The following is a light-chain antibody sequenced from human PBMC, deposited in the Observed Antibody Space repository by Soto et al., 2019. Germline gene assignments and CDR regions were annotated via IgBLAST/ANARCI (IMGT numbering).Light chain of an antibody. CDR2: EVS. J-gene: IGLJ2*01. Sequence: QSAPTQPPSASGSPGQSVTISCTGTNSDVGGYNYVSWYQQHPGKAPKLMIYEVSKRPSGVPDRFSGSKSGNTASLTVSGLQAEDEAAYYCSSHAGSNNLIFGGGTKLTVL. CDR3: SSHAGSNNLI. CDR1: NSDVGGYNY. V-gene: IGLV2-8*01.